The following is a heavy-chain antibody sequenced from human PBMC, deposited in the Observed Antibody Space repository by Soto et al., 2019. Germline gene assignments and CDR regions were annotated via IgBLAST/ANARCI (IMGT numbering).Heavy chain of an antibody. CDR3: ARALYYCGGSCSPLRGMDV. J-gene: IGHJ6*02. CDR2: IYHSGST. V-gene: IGHV4-38-2*01. Sequence: SETLSLTCAVSGYSISSGYYWGWIRQPPGKGLEWIGTIYHSGSTYYNPSLKSRVTISVDTSKNQFSLKLNSVTAADTAVYYCARALYYCGGSCSPLRGMDVWGLGTTVTVSS. CDR1: GYSISSGYY. D-gene: IGHD2-15*01.